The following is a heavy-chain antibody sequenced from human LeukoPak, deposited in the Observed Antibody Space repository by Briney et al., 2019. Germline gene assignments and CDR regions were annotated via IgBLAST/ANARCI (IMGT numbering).Heavy chain of an antibody. V-gene: IGHV3-23*01. J-gene: IGHJ5*02. D-gene: IGHD3-10*01. CDR3: AIDLILLWFGESYLGPFDP. CDR1: GFTFSSYA. CDR2: ISGSGGST. Sequence: GGSLRLSCAASGFTFSSYAMSWVRQAPGKGLEWVSAISGSGGSTYYADSVKGRFTISRDNSENTLYLQMNSLRAEDTAVYYCAIDLILLWFGESYLGPFDPWGQGTLVTVSS.